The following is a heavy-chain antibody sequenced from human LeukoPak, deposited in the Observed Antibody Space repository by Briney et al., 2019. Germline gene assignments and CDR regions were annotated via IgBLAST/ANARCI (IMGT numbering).Heavy chain of an antibody. D-gene: IGHD3-10*01. CDR3: ARAMSYYFDY. Sequence: GGSLRLSCAASRFSFSSYGMHWVRLAPGKGLEWVGLIWFDGSEKYYAEYVKGRFTISRDNSKNTVYLQVNSLRAEDTAVYHCARAMSYYFDYWGPGTLVTVSS. J-gene: IGHJ4*02. CDR2: IWFDGSEK. CDR1: RFSFSSYG. V-gene: IGHV3-33*01.